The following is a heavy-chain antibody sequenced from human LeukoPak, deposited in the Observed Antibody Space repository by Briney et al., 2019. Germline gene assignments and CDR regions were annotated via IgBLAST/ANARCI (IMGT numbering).Heavy chain of an antibody. J-gene: IGHJ4*02. V-gene: IGHV1-18*01. CDR2: ISAYNGHT. CDR3: ARDRRYYDSSAYIRGFDY. Sequence: ASVKVSCKASGGTFSSYAISWVRQAPGQGLEWMGWISAYNGHTNYAQKFQGRVTMTTDTSTSTAYMDLRSLRSDDTAVYYCARDRRYYDSSAYIRGFDYWGQGTLVTVSS. D-gene: IGHD3-22*01. CDR1: GGTFSSYA.